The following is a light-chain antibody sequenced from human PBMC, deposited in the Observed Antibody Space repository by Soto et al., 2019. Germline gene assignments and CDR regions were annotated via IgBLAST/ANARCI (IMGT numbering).Light chain of an antibody. CDR1: QRVGGNY. CDR3: QQYGSRTWT. Sequence: ELVLTQSPVTLSLSPGERATLSCRASQRVGGNYLAWYQQKRGQSPRLLIYDASSRAPDIPDRFSGSGSGTDFTLNITKVEPEDFAVYYCQQYGSRTWTFGQGTKLEMK. CDR2: DAS. J-gene: IGKJ1*01. V-gene: IGKV3-20*01.